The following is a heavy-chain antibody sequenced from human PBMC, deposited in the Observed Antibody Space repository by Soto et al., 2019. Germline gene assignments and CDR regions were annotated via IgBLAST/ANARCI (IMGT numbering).Heavy chain of an antibody. Sequence: QVQLQESGPGLVKPSETLSLTCTVSGGSVSSGSYYWSWIRQPPGKGLEWIGYIYYSGITNYNPSLKSRVTISVDTSKNQFSLKLSSVTAADTAVYYCARRGYCSSTSCSRGNYYYGMDVWGQGTTVTVSS. CDR1: GGSVSSGSYY. CDR2: IYYSGIT. D-gene: IGHD2-2*01. CDR3: ARRGYCSSTSCSRGNYYYGMDV. J-gene: IGHJ6*02. V-gene: IGHV4-61*01.